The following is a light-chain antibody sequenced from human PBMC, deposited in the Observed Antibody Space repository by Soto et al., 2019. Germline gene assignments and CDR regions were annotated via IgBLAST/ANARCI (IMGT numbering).Light chain of an antibody. CDR1: QSISSSY. V-gene: IGKV3-20*01. CDR2: GAS. Sequence: SVLTQSPGTLSFSPVKRATLSFRASQSISSSYLAWYQQRPGQAPRLLIYGASSRATGSPDRFSGGGSGTDFTLTISRLEPEDFAVYYCQQYGYSPITFGQGTRLEIK. CDR3: QQYGYSPIT. J-gene: IGKJ5*01.